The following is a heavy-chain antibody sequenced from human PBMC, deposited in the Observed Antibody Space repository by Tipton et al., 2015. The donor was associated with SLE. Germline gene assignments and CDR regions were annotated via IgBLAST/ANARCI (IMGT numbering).Heavy chain of an antibody. CDR3: ARGPFDY. CDR2: ISYDGSNK. V-gene: IGHV3-30*19. J-gene: IGHJ4*02. CDR1: GFSFRTYG. Sequence: SLRLSCAASGFSFRTYGMHWVRQAPGKGLDWVAVISYDGSNKYYADSVKGRFTISRDNSKNTLYLQMNSLRAEDTAVYYCARGPFDYWGQGTRVTVSS.